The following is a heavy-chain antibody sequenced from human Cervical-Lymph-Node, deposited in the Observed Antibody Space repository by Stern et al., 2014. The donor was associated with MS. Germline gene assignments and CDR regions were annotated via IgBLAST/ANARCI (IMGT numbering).Heavy chain of an antibody. D-gene: IGHD6-19*01. CDR1: GFTVSSNY. J-gene: IGHJ4*02. Sequence: EMQLVESGGGLVQPGGSLRLSCAASGFTVSSNYMSWVRQAPGKGLEWVSVIYSGGSTDYADSVKGRFTISRDNSKNTLYLQMNSLRAEDTAVYYCARPSIAVAGAPFDYWGQGTLVTVSS. V-gene: IGHV3-66*02. CDR2: IYSGGST. CDR3: ARPSIAVAGAPFDY.